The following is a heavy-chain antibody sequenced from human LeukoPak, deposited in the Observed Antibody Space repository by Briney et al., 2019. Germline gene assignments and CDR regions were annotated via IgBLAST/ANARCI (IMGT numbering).Heavy chain of an antibody. CDR2: IYTSGNT. CDR3: ARDFRGGYDFWSGYYTPYYFDY. CDR1: GGSLSGYY. D-gene: IGHD3-3*01. V-gene: IGHV4-4*07. J-gene: IGHJ4*02. Sequence: KSSETLSLTCSVSGGSLSGYYWSWIRQPAGKGLEWIGRIYTSGNTNYNPSLKSRVTMSVDTSKNQFSLKLSSVTAADTAVYYCARDFRGGYDFWSGYYTPYYFDYWGQGTLVTVSP.